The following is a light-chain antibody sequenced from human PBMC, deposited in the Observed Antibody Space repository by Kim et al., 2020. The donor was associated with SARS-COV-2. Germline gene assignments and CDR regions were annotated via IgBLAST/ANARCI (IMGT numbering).Light chain of an antibody. CDR3: QQSYSTPLT. Sequence: DIQMTQSPSSLSASVGDRVTITCRASQSISSYLNWYQQKPGKAPKLLIYGASSLQSGVPSRFSGSGSGTEFTLTISSLQPEDFATYYCQQSYSTPLTFGGGTKVDIK. V-gene: IGKV1-39*01. J-gene: IGKJ4*01. CDR1: QSISSY. CDR2: GAS.